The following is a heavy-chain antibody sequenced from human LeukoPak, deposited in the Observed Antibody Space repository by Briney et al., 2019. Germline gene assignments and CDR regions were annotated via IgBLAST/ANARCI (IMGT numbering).Heavy chain of an antibody. CDR3: ARDRNTDFWSGYYTNYFDY. CDR2: IKEDGSEK. V-gene: IGHV3-7*01. J-gene: IGHJ4*02. Sequence: PGGSLRLSCAASGFTFSSYWMSWVRQAPGKGLEWVANIKEDGSEKYYVDSVKGRFTISRDNAKNSLYLQMNSLRAEDTAAYYCARDRNTDFWSGYYTNYFDYWGQGTLVTVSS. CDR1: GFTFSSYW. D-gene: IGHD3-3*01.